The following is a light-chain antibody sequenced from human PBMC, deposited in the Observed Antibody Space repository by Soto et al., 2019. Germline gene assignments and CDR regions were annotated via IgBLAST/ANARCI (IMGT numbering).Light chain of an antibody. Sequence: QPVLTQPASMSGSPGQSITISCTGTNSDVGGYNYVSWHQQHPGKAPKLMIYDVSNRPSGVSNRFSGSKSGNTASLTISGLQPEDEADYYCSSYRTGSTLYVFGTGTKVTVL. CDR2: DVS. J-gene: IGLJ1*01. CDR1: NSDVGGYNY. V-gene: IGLV2-14*01. CDR3: SSYRTGSTLYV.